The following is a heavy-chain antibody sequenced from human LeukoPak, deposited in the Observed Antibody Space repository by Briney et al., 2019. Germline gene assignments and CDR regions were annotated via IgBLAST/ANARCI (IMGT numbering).Heavy chain of an antibody. CDR3: ARGLCTSTGCYQGPFDF. CDR1: GFIFSSAW. D-gene: IGHD2-2*01. Sequence: GESPRLSCEAPGFIFSSAWMTWVRQAPGKGREWVGHIKHKTNVGTTDYAAPVKGRFSISRDDSKKTLYLQMNRLRTEDTAVYYCARGLCTSTGCYQGPFDFWGQGMLVTVSS. J-gene: IGHJ4*02. CDR2: IKHKTNVGTT. V-gene: IGHV3-15*01.